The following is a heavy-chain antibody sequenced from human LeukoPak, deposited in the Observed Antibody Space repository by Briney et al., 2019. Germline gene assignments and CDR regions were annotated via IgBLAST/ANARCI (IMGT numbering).Heavy chain of an antibody. CDR3: ARRYEYVDY. CDR1: GGSFSGYY. D-gene: IGHD3-16*01. CDR2: INHSGST. Sequence: PSETLSLTCAVYGGSFSGYYWSWIRQPPGKGLEWIGEINHSGSTNYNPSLKSRVTISVDTSKNQFSLKLSSVTAADTAVYYCARRYEYVDYWGQGTLVTVSS. V-gene: IGHV4-34*01. J-gene: IGHJ4*02.